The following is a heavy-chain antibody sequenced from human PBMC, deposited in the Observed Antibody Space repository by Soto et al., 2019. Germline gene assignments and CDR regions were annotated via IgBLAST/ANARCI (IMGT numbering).Heavy chain of an antibody. V-gene: IGHV4-31*03. CDR1: GGSISSGGYY. Sequence: QVQLQESGPGLVKPSQTLSLTCTVSGGSISSGGYYWSGIRQHPGKGLEWIGYIYYSGSTNYNPSLKSRVTISVDTSKIQFSPKLSSVTAADTAVYYCARPDYSSSLVDYWGQGTLVTVSS. CDR3: ARPDYSSSLVDY. J-gene: IGHJ4*02. CDR2: IYYSGST. D-gene: IGHD6-6*01.